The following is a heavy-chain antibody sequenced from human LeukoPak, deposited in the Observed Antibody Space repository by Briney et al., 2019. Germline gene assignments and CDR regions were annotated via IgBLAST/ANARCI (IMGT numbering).Heavy chain of an antibody. J-gene: IGHJ5*02. D-gene: IGHD1-7*01. CDR2: VSRTGTT. CDR3: ARDSQYERNNWNYGFWFDP. Sequence: SETLSLTCAVYGGSFSGYYWTWIRQSPGMGLEWIGEVSRTGTTNYNPSLMSRVTISVDASKKQFSLKLSSVTAADTAVYYCARDSQYERNNWNYGFWFDPWGQGTLVTVSS. V-gene: IGHV4-34*01. CDR1: GGSFSGYY.